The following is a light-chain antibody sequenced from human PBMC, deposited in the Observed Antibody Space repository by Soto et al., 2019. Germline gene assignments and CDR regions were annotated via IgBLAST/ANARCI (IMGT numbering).Light chain of an antibody. CDR3: QSYDSSLSGWV. Sequence: QLLLTQPPSVSGAPGQRVTISCTGYNSNIGAGYDVHWYQQLPGTAPKLLIYGNSNRPSGVPDRFSASKSGTSASLAITGLQAEDEADYYCQSYDSSLSGWVFGGGTKLTVL. V-gene: IGLV1-40*01. CDR2: GNS. J-gene: IGLJ3*02. CDR1: NSNIGAGYD.